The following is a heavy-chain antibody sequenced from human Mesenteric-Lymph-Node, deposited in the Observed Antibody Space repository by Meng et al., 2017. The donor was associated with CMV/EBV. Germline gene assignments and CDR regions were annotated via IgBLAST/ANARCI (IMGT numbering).Heavy chain of an antibody. CDR2: MNPNSGNT. D-gene: IGHD2/OR15-2a*01. J-gene: IGHJ5*02. V-gene: IGHV1-8*03. CDR3: AREAPNRRGRWFDP. Sequence: ASVKVSCKASGYTFTNYDINWVRQATGQGLEWMGWMNPNSGNTGYAQKFQGRVTITRDTSISTAYMDLSSLTSDDTAVYYCAREAPNRRGRWFDPWGQGTLVTVSS. CDR1: GYTFTNYD.